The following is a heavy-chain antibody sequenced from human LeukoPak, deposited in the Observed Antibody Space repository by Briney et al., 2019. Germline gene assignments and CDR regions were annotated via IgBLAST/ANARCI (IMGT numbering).Heavy chain of an antibody. J-gene: IGHJ6*02. CDR1: GFTFRSHD. V-gene: IGHV3-53*01. D-gene: IGHD3-10*01. Sequence: TGGSLRLSCAASGFTFRSHDMSWVRQAPGKGLQWVSVIYSGGSTYYADSVKGRFTISRDNSKNTLHLQMNSLRAEDTAVYYCARENNFGSGMDVWGQGTTVTVSS. CDR2: IYSGGST. CDR3: ARENNFGSGMDV.